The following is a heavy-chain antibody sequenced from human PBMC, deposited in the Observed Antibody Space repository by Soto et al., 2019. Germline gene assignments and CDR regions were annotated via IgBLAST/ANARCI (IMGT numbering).Heavy chain of an antibody. D-gene: IGHD3-10*01. Sequence: DGELVESGGRLIQPGGSLRLSSAASGFSVTGNYMSWVREAPGKGPEWISVIHSGGDTDYADSVKGRFTISRDKFENTLYLEMTSLRAEDTAVYYCAGSTNYYLYYFVYWGQGTLVTVSS. V-gene: IGHV3-53*01. J-gene: IGHJ4*02. CDR3: AGSTNYYLYYFVY. CDR1: GFSVTGNY. CDR2: IHSGGDT.